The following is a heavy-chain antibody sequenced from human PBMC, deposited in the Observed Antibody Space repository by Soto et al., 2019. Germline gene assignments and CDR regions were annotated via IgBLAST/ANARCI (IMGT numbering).Heavy chain of an antibody. CDR3: ARTTSGRNFEC. CDR1: NWSIYSRYY. J-gene: IGHJ4*02. CDR2: IYHSGST. Sequence: SETLSLPCTASNWSIYSRYYWGWIRQPPGKGLKWIASIYHSGSTHYNPSLKSRATISVDTANNHFSLRRTSVPAADTAVHYCARTTSGRNFECWSQGT. V-gene: IGHV4-38-2*02. D-gene: IGHD6-19*01.